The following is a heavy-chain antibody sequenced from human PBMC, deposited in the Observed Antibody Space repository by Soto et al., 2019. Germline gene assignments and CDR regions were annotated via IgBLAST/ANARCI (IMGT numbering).Heavy chain of an antibody. CDR3: ARDFYGSGSYYYYYGMDV. V-gene: IGHV3-21*01. CDR1: GFTFRSFA. J-gene: IGHJ6*02. Sequence: GGSLRLSCAASGFTFRSFAMNWVRQAPGKGLEWVSSISSSSSYIYYADSVKGRFTISRDNAKNSLYLQMNSLRAEDTAVYYCARDFYGSGSYYYYYGMDVWGQGTTVTVSS. CDR2: ISSSSSYI. D-gene: IGHD3-10*01.